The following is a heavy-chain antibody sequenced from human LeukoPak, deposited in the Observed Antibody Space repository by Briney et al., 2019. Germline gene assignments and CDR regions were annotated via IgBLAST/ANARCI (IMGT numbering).Heavy chain of an antibody. J-gene: IGHJ5*02. CDR1: GYTFTDYY. D-gene: IGHD6-6*01. CDR3: ARGSVAVRRVAYWFDP. CDR2: INPNSGAT. Sequence: ASVKVSCKASGYTFTDYYIHWVRQAPGQGLEWMGWINPNSGATTYAQKFQGRVTMTRDTSISTAYMELSRLRSDDTAVYYCARGSVAVRRVAYWFDPWGQGTLVTVSS. V-gene: IGHV1-2*02.